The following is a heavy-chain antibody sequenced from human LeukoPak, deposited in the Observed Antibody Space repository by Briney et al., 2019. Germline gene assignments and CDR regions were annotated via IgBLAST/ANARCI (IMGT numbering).Heavy chain of an antibody. J-gene: IGHJ3*02. CDR3: AREDVNIAVAASGPFDI. V-gene: IGHV3-74*01. CDR1: GFTFSSHW. CDR2: MISDGSRT. D-gene: IGHD6-19*01. Sequence: GGSLRLSCAASGFTFSSHWMHWVRQARGKGRVGVSRMISDGSRTGYADCVKGRFPIYRDNDKNKLYMKMTSLRAEDTAVYYCAREDVNIAVAASGPFDIWGQGTMVTVSS.